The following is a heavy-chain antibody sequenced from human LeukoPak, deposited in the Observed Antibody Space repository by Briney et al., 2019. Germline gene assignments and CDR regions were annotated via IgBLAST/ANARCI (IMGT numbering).Heavy chain of an antibody. Sequence: GGSLRLSCAASGFTFSSYWMHWVRQAPGKGLVWVSRINSDGSSTSYADSVKGRFTISRDNAKNTLYLQMNSLRAEDTAVYYCARSRTYYDFWSGYLYYMDVWGKGTTVTISS. D-gene: IGHD3-3*01. J-gene: IGHJ6*03. CDR3: ARSRTYYDFWSGYLYYMDV. V-gene: IGHV3-74*01. CDR2: INSDGSST. CDR1: GFTFSSYW.